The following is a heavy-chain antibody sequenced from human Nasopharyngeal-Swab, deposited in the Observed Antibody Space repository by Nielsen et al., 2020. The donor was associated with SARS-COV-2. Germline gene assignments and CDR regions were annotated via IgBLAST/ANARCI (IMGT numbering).Heavy chain of an antibody. Sequence: GESPKIPRAASGFTFSTYSMNWVRQAPGKGLVWVSRINSDGSTINYADAVKGRFTISRDNAKDTLYLQVNSLRVEDTAVYYCALAGNYRFDYWGQGSLVTVSS. CDR3: ALAGNYRFDY. CDR1: GFTFSTYS. CDR2: INSDGSTI. D-gene: IGHD6-19*01. J-gene: IGHJ4*02. V-gene: IGHV3-74*01.